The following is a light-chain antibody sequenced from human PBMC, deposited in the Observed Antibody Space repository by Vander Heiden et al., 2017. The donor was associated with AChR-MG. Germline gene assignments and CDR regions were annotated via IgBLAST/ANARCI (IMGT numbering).Light chain of an antibody. CDR2: KAS. Sequence: DIQMTQSPSTLSASVGDRVTITFLASQSISRWLAWYRQKPGKAPNLLIYKASSLESGVSSRFSGSGSGTEFTLTISSLQPDDFATYYCQQDDTYPLTFGGGTKVEIK. J-gene: IGKJ4*01. V-gene: IGKV1-5*03. CDR3: QQDDTYPLT. CDR1: QSISRW.